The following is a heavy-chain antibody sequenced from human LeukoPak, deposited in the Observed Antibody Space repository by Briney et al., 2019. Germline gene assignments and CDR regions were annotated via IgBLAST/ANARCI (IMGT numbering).Heavy chain of an antibody. CDR1: GFTFSSYA. V-gene: IGHV3-30-3*01. CDR2: ISYDGSNK. CDR3: ARDIAVTSLEPPFDY. D-gene: IGHD4-17*01. Sequence: GGSLRLSCAASGFTFSSYAMHWVRQAPGKGLEWVAVISYDGSNKYYADSVKGRFTISRDNSKNTLYLQMNSLRAEDTAVYYCARDIAVTSLEPPFDYWGQGTLVTVSS. J-gene: IGHJ4*02.